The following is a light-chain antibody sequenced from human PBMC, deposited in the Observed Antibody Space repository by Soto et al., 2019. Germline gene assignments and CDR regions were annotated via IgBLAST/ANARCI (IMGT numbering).Light chain of an antibody. CDR2: AAT. J-gene: IGKJ1*01. CDR1: QTIDTY. V-gene: IGKV1-39*01. Sequence: DIQLTQSPPSLSASVGDRVTITCRASQTIDTYVNWYQHKPGTAPKVLIYAATYLQNGVPSRFSGTGSGADFTLTISSLQPEDFATYYCQQNFNFPRTFGQGTKVDIK. CDR3: QQNFNFPRT.